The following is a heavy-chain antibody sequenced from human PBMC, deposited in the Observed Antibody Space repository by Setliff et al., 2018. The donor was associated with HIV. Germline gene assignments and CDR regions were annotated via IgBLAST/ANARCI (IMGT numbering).Heavy chain of an antibody. CDR3: ARGYYDSSGYYYPFDY. CDR1: GFTFSDYS. V-gene: IGHV3-11*04. CDR2: ISSSGSTI. Sequence: GGSLRLSCAVSGFTFSDYSMSWIRQAPGKGLEWVSYISSSGSTIYYADSVKGRFTVSRDNAKNSLYLQMNSLRAEDTAVYYCARGYYDSSGYYYPFDYWGQGTLVTVSS. D-gene: IGHD3-22*01. J-gene: IGHJ4*02.